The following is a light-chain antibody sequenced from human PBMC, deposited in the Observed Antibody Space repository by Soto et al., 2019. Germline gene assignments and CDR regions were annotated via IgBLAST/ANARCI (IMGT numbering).Light chain of an antibody. Sequence: LTQPASVSGSPGQSITISCTGTSSDVGGYNYVSWYQQHPGKAPKLMIYDVSNRPSGVSNRFSGSKSGNTASLTISGLQAEDEADYYCSSYTSSSTLVFGTGTKLTVL. CDR3: SSYTSSSTLV. CDR2: DVS. J-gene: IGLJ1*01. CDR1: SSDVGGYNY. V-gene: IGLV2-14*01.